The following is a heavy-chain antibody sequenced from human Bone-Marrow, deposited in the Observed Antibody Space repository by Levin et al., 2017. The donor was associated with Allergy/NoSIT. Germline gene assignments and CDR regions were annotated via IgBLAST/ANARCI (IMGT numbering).Heavy chain of an antibody. J-gene: IGHJ4*02. CDR3: ARGIGYCDTLSQSYYFDQ. V-gene: IGHV4-34*01. CDR2: INHNANT. Sequence: GSLRLSCAVHGGSFSDYYWSWIRQSPGKGPEWIGEINHNANTNYNPSLKSRVTISLDTSKNEFSLRLKSVTAADTAVFFCARGIGYCDTLSQSYYFDQWGQGTLVTVSS. D-gene: IGHD2-2*03. CDR1: GGSFSDYY.